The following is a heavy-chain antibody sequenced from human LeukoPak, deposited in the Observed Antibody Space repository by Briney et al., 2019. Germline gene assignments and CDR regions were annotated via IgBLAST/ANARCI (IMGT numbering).Heavy chain of an antibody. Sequence: SETLSLTCTVSGGSISSGNYYWSWVRQPAGRGLGYVGRINNSGITNYNPSLKSRVTISVDTSKNQFSLKLSSVTAAVKAVYYCARGTITIFGVVTQEPYYYYMDVWGKGTTVTVSS. D-gene: IGHD3-3*01. CDR2: INNSGIT. CDR3: ARGTITIFGVVTQEPYYYYMDV. J-gene: IGHJ6*03. V-gene: IGHV4-61*10. CDR1: GGSISSGNYY.